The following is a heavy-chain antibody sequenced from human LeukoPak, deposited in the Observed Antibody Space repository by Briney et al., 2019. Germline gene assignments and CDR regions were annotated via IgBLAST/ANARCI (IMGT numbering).Heavy chain of an antibody. CDR2: IYYRGST. CDR1: GGSISSSSYY. V-gene: IGHV4-39*01. Sequence: PSETLSLTCAVSGGSISSSSYYWGWIRQPPGKGLEWIGSIYYRGSTYYNPSLKSRVTISVDTSKNQFSLKLSSVTAADTAVYYCAGSPAVGYYMDVWGKGTTVTVSS. CDR3: AGSPAVGYYMDV. D-gene: IGHD4-23*01. J-gene: IGHJ6*03.